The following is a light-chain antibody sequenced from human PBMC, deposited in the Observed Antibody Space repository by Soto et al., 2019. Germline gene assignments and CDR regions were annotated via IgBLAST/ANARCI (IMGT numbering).Light chain of an antibody. CDR1: QTVTSNF. CDR2: SAF. CDR3: QQYGTTPLIS. J-gene: IGKJ5*01. V-gene: IGKV3-20*01. Sequence: EIVLTQSPGTLSLSPGERATLSSRASQTVTSNFVAWYQQKPGQAPMLLIYSAFSRATGVPERFSGSGSGTDFTLTISRLEPEDFAMYYCQQYGTTPLISFGQGTRLEIK.